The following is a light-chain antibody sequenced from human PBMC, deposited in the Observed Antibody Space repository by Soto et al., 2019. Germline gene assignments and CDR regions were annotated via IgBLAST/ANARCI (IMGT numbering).Light chain of an antibody. V-gene: IGLV2-23*01. J-gene: IGLJ1*01. CDR3: CSYARSSTYV. Sequence: QSALTQPASVSGSPGQSITISCTGTSGDVGSYNLVSWYQQHPGKAPKLMIYEGSKRPSGVSNRFSGSKSGSTASLTIYGLQAEDEADYYCCSYARSSTYVFGSGTKLTVL. CDR1: SGDVGSYNL. CDR2: EGS.